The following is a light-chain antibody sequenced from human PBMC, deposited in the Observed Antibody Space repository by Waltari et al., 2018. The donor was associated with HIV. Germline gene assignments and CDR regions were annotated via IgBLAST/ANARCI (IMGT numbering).Light chain of an antibody. J-gene: IGLJ2*01. CDR2: EVS. Sequence: QSALTQPPSASGSPGQSVTISCAGTRSDIGLYNFVSWYQHQPGKAPKLMISEVSRRPARVPDLFSGSNSGNTASLTVSGLQAEDEAAYYCFSYAGNNYLLFGGGTKLTVL. CDR1: RSDIGLYNF. V-gene: IGLV2-8*01. CDR3: FSYAGNNYLL.